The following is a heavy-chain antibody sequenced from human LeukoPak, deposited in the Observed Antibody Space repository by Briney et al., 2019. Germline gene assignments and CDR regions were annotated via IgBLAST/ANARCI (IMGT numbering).Heavy chain of an antibody. Sequence: HAGGSLRLSCAASGFTFSDYYMSWIRQAPGKGLEWVSVIYSGGSTYYADSVKGRFTISRDNSKNTLYLQMNSLRAEDTAVYYCARDLYGSGRSGYWGQGTLVTVSS. V-gene: IGHV3-66*01. D-gene: IGHD3-10*01. CDR3: ARDLYGSGRSGY. J-gene: IGHJ4*02. CDR2: IYSGGST. CDR1: GFTFSDYY.